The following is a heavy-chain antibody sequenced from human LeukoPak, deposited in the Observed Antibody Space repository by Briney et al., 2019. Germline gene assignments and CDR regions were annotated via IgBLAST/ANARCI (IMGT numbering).Heavy chain of an antibody. CDR2: IRYDGSNK. D-gene: IGHD3-3*01. J-gene: IGHJ3*02. V-gene: IGHV3-30*02. Sequence: SCKASGYTFSGLCTGCDRPLDKGLEWVAFIRYDGSNKYYADSVKGRFTISRDNSKNTLYLQMNSLRAEDTAVYYCAKDFHLEWLLFEAFDIWGQGTMVTVSS. CDR3: AKDFHLEWLLFEAFDI. CDR1: GYTFSGL.